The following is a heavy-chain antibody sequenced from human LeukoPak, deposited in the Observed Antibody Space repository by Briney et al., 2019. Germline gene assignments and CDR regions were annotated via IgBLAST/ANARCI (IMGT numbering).Heavy chain of an antibody. D-gene: IGHD3-9*01. CDR2: IYHSGST. CDR1: GGSISSGDYY. V-gene: IGHV4-30-4*01. CDR3: AKTIQGNYDILTGYTPHYFDY. J-gene: IGHJ4*02. Sequence: PSETLSLTCTVSGGSISSGDYYWSWIRQPPGKGLEWIGYIYHSGSTYYNPSLKSRVTISVDTSKNQFSLKLSSVTAADTAVYYCAKTIQGNYDILTGYTPHYFDYWGQGTLVNVSS.